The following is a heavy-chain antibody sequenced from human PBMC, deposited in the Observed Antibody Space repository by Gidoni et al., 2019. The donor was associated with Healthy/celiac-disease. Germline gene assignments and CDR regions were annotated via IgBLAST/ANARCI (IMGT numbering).Heavy chain of an antibody. Sequence: QVQLVESGGGVGQPGRSLRLSCAAAGFTFRSHAMHWVRQAPGKGLEWVAVISYDGSNKYYADSVKGRFTISRDNSKNTLYLQMNSLRAEDTAVYYCARDYFPYGSGSYPGLPDYWGQGTLVTVSS. CDR3: ARDYFPYGSGSYPGLPDY. D-gene: IGHD3-10*01. CDR2: ISYDGSNK. J-gene: IGHJ4*02. V-gene: IGHV3-30-3*01. CDR1: GFTFRSHA.